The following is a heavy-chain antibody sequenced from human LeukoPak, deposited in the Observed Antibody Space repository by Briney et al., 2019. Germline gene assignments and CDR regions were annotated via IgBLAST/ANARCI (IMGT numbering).Heavy chain of an antibody. V-gene: IGHV3-30*18. CDR3: AKDGGGWRQLSFDY. CDR1: GFAFNSYG. CDR2: ISYDGSNK. Sequence: GGSLRLSCAASGFAFNSYGMHWVRQAPGKGLEWVAVISYDGSNKSYADSVKGRFTISRDNSKNAQYLQMNSLRAEDTAVYYCAKDGGGWRQLSFDYWGQGTLATVSS. D-gene: IGHD5-24*01. J-gene: IGHJ4*02.